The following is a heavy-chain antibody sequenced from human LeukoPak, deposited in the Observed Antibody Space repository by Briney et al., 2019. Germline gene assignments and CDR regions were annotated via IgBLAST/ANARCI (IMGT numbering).Heavy chain of an antibody. D-gene: IGHD3-22*01. CDR1: GFTFSSYA. J-gene: IGHJ4*02. CDR3: ATDPDSSGYYYPIFDY. CDR2: ISYDGSNK. V-gene: IGHV3-30*04. Sequence: GGSLRLSCAASGFTFSSYAMHWVRQAPGKGLEWVAVISYDGSNKYYADSVKGRFTISRDNSKNTLYLQINSLRAEDTAAYYCATDPDSSGYYYPIFDYWGQGTLVTVSS.